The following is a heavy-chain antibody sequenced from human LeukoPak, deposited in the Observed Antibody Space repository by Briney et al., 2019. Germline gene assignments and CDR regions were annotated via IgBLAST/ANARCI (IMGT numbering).Heavy chain of an antibody. D-gene: IGHD3-10*01. CDR3: AKGFHYYGSGSYYTTFDY. J-gene: IGHJ4*02. CDR1: GFTFSSYS. Sequence: GGSLRLSCAASGFTFSSYSMNWVRQAPGKGLEWVSSISSSSSYIYYADSVKGRFTISRDNAKNSLYLQMNSLRAEDTALYYCAKGFHYYGSGSYYTTFDYWGQGTLVTVSS. V-gene: IGHV3-21*04. CDR2: ISSSSSYI.